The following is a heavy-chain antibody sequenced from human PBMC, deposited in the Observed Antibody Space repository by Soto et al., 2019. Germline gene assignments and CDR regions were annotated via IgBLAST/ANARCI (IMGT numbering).Heavy chain of an antibody. CDR1: GVSITPYF. Sequence: SETLSLTCTVSGVSITPYFWSWIWQSAGEAPEWLGHIYASGRTTYNPSLKSRVTMFVSQTQVSLRLTSVAAADTAVYYCARHFDVDPSLDHYYFDLWGRGAQVTVSS. J-gene: IGHJ2*01. V-gene: IGHV4-4*07. D-gene: IGHD3-9*01. CDR3: ARHFDVDPSLDHYYFDL. CDR2: IYASGRT.